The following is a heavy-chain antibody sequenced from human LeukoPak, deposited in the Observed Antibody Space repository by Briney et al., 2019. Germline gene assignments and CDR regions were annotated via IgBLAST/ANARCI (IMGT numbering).Heavy chain of an antibody. D-gene: IGHD5-24*01. Sequence: GGSLRLSCAASGFTFSNYAMNWVRQAPGKGLEWVSAISDSGVSTYSADSVKGRFTISRDNSKNTLYLQMNSLRAEDTAVYYCAKDHMRDGYNYGYWYFDLWGRGTLVTVSS. CDR3: AKDHMRDGYNYGYWYFDL. J-gene: IGHJ2*01. V-gene: IGHV3-23*01. CDR2: ISDSGVST. CDR1: GFTFSNYA.